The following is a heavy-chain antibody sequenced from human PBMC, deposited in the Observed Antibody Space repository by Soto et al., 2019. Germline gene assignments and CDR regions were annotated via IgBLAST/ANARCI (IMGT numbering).Heavy chain of an antibody. Sequence: QVQLQESGPGLVKPSGTLSLTCAVSGGSISSSHWWSWVRQPPGKGLEWIGEIYHSGTTNYNPSPKRRLNIPIDKSKNQISLILSSVTSADTAVYYCARGPDLGWDWGQGTLVTVSS. J-gene: IGHJ4*02. CDR1: GGSISSSHW. CDR3: ARGPDLGWD. D-gene: IGHD2-21*01. V-gene: IGHV4-4*02. CDR2: IYHSGTT.